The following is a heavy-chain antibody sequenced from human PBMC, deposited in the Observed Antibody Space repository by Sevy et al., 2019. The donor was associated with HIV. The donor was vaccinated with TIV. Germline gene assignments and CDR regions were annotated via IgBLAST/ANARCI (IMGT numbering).Heavy chain of an antibody. CDR2: ISSSSNDI. D-gene: IGHD2-21*02. Sequence: GGSLRLSCAASGFTFSDYYMSWIRQAPGKGLEWVSCISSSSNDIYYADSVKGRFTISRDNAKNSLYLQMNSLRAEDTAVYYCARKMELLVPDYWGQGTLVTVSS. J-gene: IGHJ4*02. V-gene: IGHV3-11*06. CDR3: ARKMELLVPDY. CDR1: GFTFSDYY.